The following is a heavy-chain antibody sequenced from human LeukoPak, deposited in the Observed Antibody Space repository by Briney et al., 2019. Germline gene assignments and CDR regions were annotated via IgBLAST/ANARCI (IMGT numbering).Heavy chain of an antibody. CDR1: GGSISSYY. V-gene: IGHV4-59*01. CDR2: IYYSGST. Sequence: SETLSLTCTVSGGSISSYYWSWIRQPPGKGLEWIGYIYYSGSTNYNPSLKSRVTISVDTSKNQFSLELSSVTAADTAVYYCARHPYYYYGMDVWGQGTTVTVSS. CDR3: ARHPYYYYGMDV. J-gene: IGHJ6*02.